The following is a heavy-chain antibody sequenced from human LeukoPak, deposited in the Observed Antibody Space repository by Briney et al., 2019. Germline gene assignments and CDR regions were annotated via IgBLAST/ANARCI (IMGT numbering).Heavy chain of an antibody. D-gene: IGHD2-2*01. CDR1: GGSISSYY. J-gene: IGHJ4*02. CDR3: ASSYCSSTSCPLDY. Sequence: SETLSLTCTVSGGSISSYYWSWTRQPPGKGLEWIGYIYYSGSTNYNPSLKSRVTISVDTSKNQFSLKLSSVTAADTAVYYCASSYCSSTSCPLDYWGQGTLVTVSS. V-gene: IGHV4-59*01. CDR2: IYYSGST.